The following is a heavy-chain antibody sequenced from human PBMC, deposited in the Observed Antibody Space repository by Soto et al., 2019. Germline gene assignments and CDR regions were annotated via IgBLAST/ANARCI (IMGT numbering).Heavy chain of an antibody. CDR3: ARVDYGDYGIEYFQH. D-gene: IGHD4-17*01. V-gene: IGHV3-7*01. J-gene: IGHJ1*01. CDR2: IKQDGSEK. Sequence: GGSLRLSCAASGFTFSSYWMSWVRQAPGKGPEWVANIKQDGSEKYYVDSVKGRFTISRDNAKNSLYLQMNSLRAEDTAVYYCARVDYGDYGIEYFQHWGQGTLVTVSS. CDR1: GFTFSSYW.